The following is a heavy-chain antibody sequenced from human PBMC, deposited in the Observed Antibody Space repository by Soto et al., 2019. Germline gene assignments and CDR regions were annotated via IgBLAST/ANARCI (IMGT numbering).Heavy chain of an antibody. CDR3: ARSRPFRFCVSTSCYAGWFAP. D-gene: IGHD2-2*01. CDR1: GGTFSSYT. Sequence: ASVKVSCKASGGTFSSYTISWVRQAPGQGLEWMGRIIPILGIANYAQKFQGRVTITADKSTSTAYMELSSLRSEDTAFYYCARSRPFRFCVSTSCYAGWFAPWGQGTPVTVSS. V-gene: IGHV1-69*02. J-gene: IGHJ5*02. CDR2: IIPILGIA.